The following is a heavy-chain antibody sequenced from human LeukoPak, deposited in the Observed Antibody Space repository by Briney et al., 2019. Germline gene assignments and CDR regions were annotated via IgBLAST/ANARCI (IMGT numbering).Heavy chain of an antibody. V-gene: IGHV3-23*01. D-gene: IGHD3/OR15-3a*01. CDR3: AKDGGTDYFYYYMDV. CDR2: ISGSGGST. J-gene: IGHJ6*03. Sequence: GSLRLSCAASGFTFSNYALSWVRQAPGKGLEWVSDISGSGGSTYYADSVKGRFTISRDNSKNTLYLQMNSLRAEDTAVYYCAKDGGTDYFYYYMDVWGKGTTVTISS. CDR1: GFTFSNYA.